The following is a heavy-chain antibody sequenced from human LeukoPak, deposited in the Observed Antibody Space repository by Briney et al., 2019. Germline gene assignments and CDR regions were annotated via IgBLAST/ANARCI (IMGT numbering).Heavy chain of an antibody. CDR1: XGSFXXXX. D-gene: IGHD2-21*02. CDR2: XXHSGST. Sequence: SETLSLTCAVXXGSFXXXXXSXIXQPPXXXXXXXXXXXHSGSTNYNPSLKSRVTISVDTSKNQFSLKLSSVTAADTAVYYCARGPDIVVVTANSNWFDPWGQGTLVTVSS. V-gene: IGHV4-34*01. CDR3: ARGPDIVVVTANSNWFDP. J-gene: IGHJ5*02.